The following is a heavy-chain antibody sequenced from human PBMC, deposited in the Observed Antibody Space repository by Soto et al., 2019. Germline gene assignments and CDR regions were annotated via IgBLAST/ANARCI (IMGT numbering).Heavy chain of an antibody. D-gene: IGHD1-26*01. Sequence: QVQLVQSGAEVKKPGSSVKVSCKASGGTFSSYAISWVRQAPGQGLEWMGGIIPIFGTANYAQKFQGRVTITADESTSKAYMELSSLRSEDTAVYYCARDYRRYSWSYLGYYFDYWCQGTLVTVSS. CDR2: IIPIFGTA. CDR1: GGTFSSYA. J-gene: IGHJ4*02. CDR3: ARDYRRYSWSYLGYYFDY. V-gene: IGHV1-69*01.